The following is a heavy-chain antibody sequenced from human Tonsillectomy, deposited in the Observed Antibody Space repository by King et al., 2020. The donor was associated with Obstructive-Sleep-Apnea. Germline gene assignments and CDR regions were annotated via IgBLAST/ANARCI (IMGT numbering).Heavy chain of an antibody. J-gene: IGHJ4*02. D-gene: IGHD6-19*01. CDR1: GYTFTSYD. Sequence: VQLVESGAEVKKPGASVKVSCKASGYTFTSYDINWVRQATGQGLEWMGWMNPNSGNTGYAQKFQGRVTMTRNTSISTAYMELSSLGSEDTAVYYCARGLGQWLVREFDYWGQGTLVTVSS. CDR2: MNPNSGNT. CDR3: ARGLGQWLVREFDY. V-gene: IGHV1-8*01.